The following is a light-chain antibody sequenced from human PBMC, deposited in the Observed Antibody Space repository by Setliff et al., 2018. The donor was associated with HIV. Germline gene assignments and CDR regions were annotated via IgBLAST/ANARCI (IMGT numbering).Light chain of an antibody. CDR1: SSDVGGYNF. J-gene: IGLJ1*01. CDR3: CSYAGTRFFYI. CDR2: EVI. V-gene: IGLV2-23*02. Sequence: QSALTHPAPVSGSPGQSITISCTGTSSDVGGYNFVSWYQQHPGKAPKLIIYEVIKRPSGTSDRFSGSRSGNTASLTISGLQAKDEADYYCCSYAGTRFFYIFGSGTKVTVL.